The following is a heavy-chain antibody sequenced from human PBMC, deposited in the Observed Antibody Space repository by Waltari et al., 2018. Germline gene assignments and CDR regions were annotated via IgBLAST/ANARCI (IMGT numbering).Heavy chain of an antibody. V-gene: IGHV4-39*07. Sequence: QLQLQESGPGLVKPSETLSRTCPVSGGSISSSSYYWGWIRQPPGKGPEWIGSIYYSGSTYYNPSLKSRVTISVDTSKNQCSLKLSSVTAADTAVYYCARVIRHYFDYWGQGTLVTVSS. J-gene: IGHJ4*02. CDR1: GGSISSSSYY. D-gene: IGHD2-21*01. CDR2: IYYSGST. CDR3: ARVIRHYFDY.